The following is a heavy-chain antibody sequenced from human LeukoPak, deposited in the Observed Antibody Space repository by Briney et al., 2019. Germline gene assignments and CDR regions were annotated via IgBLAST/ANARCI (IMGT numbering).Heavy chain of an antibody. J-gene: IGHJ6*02. V-gene: IGHV1-69*13. CDR3: ASADIVVVPAATGGGSYYYGMDV. CDR1: GGTFSSYA. CDR2: IIPIFGTA. D-gene: IGHD2-2*01. Sequence: GASVKVSCKASGGTFSSYAISWVRQAPGQGLEWMGGIIPIFGTANYAQKFQGRVTITADESTSTAYMELSSLRSEDTAVYYCASADIVVVPAATGGGSYYYGMDVWGQGTTVTVSS.